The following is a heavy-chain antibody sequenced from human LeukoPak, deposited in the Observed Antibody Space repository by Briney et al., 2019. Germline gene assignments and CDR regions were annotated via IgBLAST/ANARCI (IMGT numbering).Heavy chain of an antibody. J-gene: IGHJ5*02. Sequence: PSETLSLTCTVSGGSISSYYWSWIRQPPGKGLEWIGYIYYSGSTNYNPSLKSRVTISVDTSKNQFSLKLSSVTAADPAVYYCARAKTIFGVVNWFDPWGQGTLVTVSS. CDR3: ARAKTIFGVVNWFDP. V-gene: IGHV4-59*01. CDR1: GGSISSYY. D-gene: IGHD3-3*01. CDR2: IYYSGST.